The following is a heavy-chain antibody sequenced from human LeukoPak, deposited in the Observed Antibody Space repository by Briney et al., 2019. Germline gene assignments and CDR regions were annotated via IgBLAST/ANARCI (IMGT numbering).Heavy chain of an antibody. CDR2: INPNNGGT. J-gene: IGHJ4*02. CDR1: GYTFTGYY. Sequence: ASVKVSCKASGYTFTGYYMHWVRQAPGQGLEWMGWINPNNGGTNYAQKFQGRVTMTRDTSISTAYMELSRLRSDDTAVYYCARSTGTTSSFDYWGQGTLVTVSS. D-gene: IGHD1-1*01. V-gene: IGHV1-2*02. CDR3: ARSTGTTSSFDY.